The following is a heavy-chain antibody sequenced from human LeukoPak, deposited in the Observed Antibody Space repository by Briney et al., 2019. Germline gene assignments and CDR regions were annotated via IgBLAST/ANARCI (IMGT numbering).Heavy chain of an antibody. CDR2: IYHSGST. V-gene: IGHV4-39*07. CDR1: GGSISSSSYY. Sequence: SETLSLTCTVSGGSISSSSYYWAWFRHPPGRGLKGFGTIYHSGSTYYNPSLKNRVTISIDTSKNLFSLKLSSVTAADTAVYYCARDGLGYTSSWPFDYWGQGALVIVSS. J-gene: IGHJ4*02. CDR3: ARDGLGYTSSWPFDY. D-gene: IGHD6-13*01.